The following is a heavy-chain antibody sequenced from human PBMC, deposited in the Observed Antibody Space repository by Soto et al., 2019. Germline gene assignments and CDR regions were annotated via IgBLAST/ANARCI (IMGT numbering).Heavy chain of an antibody. CDR1: GFTFNNYA. D-gene: IGHD3-10*01. J-gene: IGHJ4*02. V-gene: IGHV3-23*01. Sequence: EVQLLESGGGLVQPGGSLRLSCAASGFTFNNYAMTWVRQAPGKGLEWVSAISGGGDTTSYADSVKGRFTVSRDGSKGTLSLQRGRLRAEDTALYYCAKGGGGSGSLLPRVDFWGQGTLVTVSS. CDR2: ISGGGDTT. CDR3: AKGGGGSGSLLPRVDF.